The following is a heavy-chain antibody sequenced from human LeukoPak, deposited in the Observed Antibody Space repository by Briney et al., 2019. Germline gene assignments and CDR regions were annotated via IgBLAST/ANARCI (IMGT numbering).Heavy chain of an antibody. CDR2: INPSGGST. V-gene: IGHV1-46*01. D-gene: IGHD1-26*01. Sequence: ASVKVSCKASGYSFTSYYMHWVRQAPGQGLEWMGIINPSGGSTSYAQKFQGRVTMTRDMSTSTVYMELGSLRSDDTAVYYCARVAGIVGANDYWGQGTLVTVSS. CDR1: GYSFTSYY. J-gene: IGHJ4*02. CDR3: ARVAGIVGANDY.